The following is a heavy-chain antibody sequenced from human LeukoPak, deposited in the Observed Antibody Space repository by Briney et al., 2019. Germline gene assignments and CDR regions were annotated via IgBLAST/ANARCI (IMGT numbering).Heavy chain of an antibody. D-gene: IGHD2-2*02. CDR1: GYTFTGYY. CDR2: IIPIFGTA. J-gene: IGHJ6*03. CDR3: ARGAEDIVVVPAAIAYYYYYMDV. Sequence: SVKVSCKASGYTFTGYYMHWVRQAPGQGLEWMGGIIPIFGTANYAQKFQGRVTITADESTSTAYMELSSLRSEDTAVYYCARGAEDIVVVPAAIAYYYYYMDVWGKGTTVTVSS. V-gene: IGHV1-69*13.